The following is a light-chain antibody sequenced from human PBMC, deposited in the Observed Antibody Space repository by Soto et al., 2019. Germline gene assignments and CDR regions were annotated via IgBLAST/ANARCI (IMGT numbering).Light chain of an antibody. CDR3: QQYGSSGT. CDR2: DAS. CDR1: QTVRNNY. Sequence: EFVLTQSPGTLSLSPGERATLSCRASQTVRNNYLAWYQQKPGQAPRLLIYDASSRATGIPDRFSGSGSGIDFTLTISRLEPEDFAVYYCQQYGSSGTFGQGTKVDIK. J-gene: IGKJ1*01. V-gene: IGKV3-20*01.